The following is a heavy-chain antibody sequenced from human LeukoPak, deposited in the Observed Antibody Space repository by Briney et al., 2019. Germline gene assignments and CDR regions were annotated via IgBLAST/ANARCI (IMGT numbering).Heavy chain of an antibody. V-gene: IGHV5-51*01. CDR3: AGSSGDYVLNFDY. J-gene: IGHJ4*02. CDR2: IYPGDSDT. D-gene: IGHD4-17*01. CDR1: GYSFTSYW. Sequence: GESLKISCKGSGYSFTSYWIGWVRRMPGKGLEWMGIIYPGDSDTRYSPSFQGQVTISADKSISTAYLQWSSLKASDTAMYYCAGSSGDYVLNFDYWGQGTLVTVSS.